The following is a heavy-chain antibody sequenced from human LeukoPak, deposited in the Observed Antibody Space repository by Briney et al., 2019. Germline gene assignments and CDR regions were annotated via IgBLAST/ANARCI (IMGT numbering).Heavy chain of an antibody. Sequence: GGSLRLSCVASGFIFSNHDMTWVRQAPGKGLEWVSSIGRSGDRYYADSVKGRFSTSRDNAKNSLFLRMDSLRAEDTAVYSCASNRWNDWGQGTLVTVSS. V-gene: IGHV3-69-1*01. J-gene: IGHJ4*02. CDR3: ASNRWND. D-gene: IGHD1-1*01. CDR1: GFIFSNHD. CDR2: IGRSGDR.